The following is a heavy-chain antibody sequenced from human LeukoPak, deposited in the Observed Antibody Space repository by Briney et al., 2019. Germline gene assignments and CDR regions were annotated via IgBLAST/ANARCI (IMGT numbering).Heavy chain of an antibody. CDR1: GFTFDDYG. CDR2: INWNGGST. V-gene: IGHV3-20*04. Sequence: AGGSLRLSCAASGFTFDDYGMSWVRQAPGKGLEWVSGINWNGGSTGYADSVKGRFTISRDNAKNSLYLQMNSLRAEDTAVYYCAKDDYGDPHFDYWGQGTLVTVSS. D-gene: IGHD4-17*01. CDR3: AKDDYGDPHFDY. J-gene: IGHJ4*02.